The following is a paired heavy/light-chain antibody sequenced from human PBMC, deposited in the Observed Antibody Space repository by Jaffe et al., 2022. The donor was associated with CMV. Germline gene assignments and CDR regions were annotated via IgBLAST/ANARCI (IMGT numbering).Light chain of an antibody. CDR1: QSITSAY. CDR2: GAS. J-gene: IGKJ1*01. V-gene: IGKV3-20*01. CDR3: HLYGRGS. Sequence: EIVLTQSPDTLSLSPGERATLSCRASQSITSAYLAWYQQKPGQAPRLLIYGASTRATGIPDRFSGSGSGSDFSLTISRLEPEDFAVYYCHLYGRGSFGQGTKVDI.
Heavy chain of an antibody. CDR2: IYYSGST. V-gene: IGHV4-39*01. D-gene: IGHD2-15*01. J-gene: IGHJ3*01. CDR1: GGSISSSSSY. CDR3: ARYCSGGSCYYAFDV. Sequence: QLHLQESGPGLVKPSETLSLTCNVSGGSISSSSSYWGWIRQPPGKGLEWIGQIYYSGSTFHNPSLKSRVTISVDRSKNQFSLKLNSVAAADTAVYYCARYCSGGSCYYAFDVWGQGTMVTVSS.